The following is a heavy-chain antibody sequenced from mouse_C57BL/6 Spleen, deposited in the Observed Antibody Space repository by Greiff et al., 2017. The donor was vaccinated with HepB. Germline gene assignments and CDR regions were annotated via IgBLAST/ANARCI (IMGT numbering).Heavy chain of an antibody. J-gene: IGHJ1*03. Sequence: EVKLMESGPGLVTPSQSLSLTCSVTGYSITRGYYWNWIRQFPGNKLEWMGYISYDGSNNYNPSLKNRISITRDTSKNQFFLKLNSVTTEDTATYYCARHYGRRHFDVWGTGTTVTVSS. CDR2: ISYDGSN. CDR3: ARHYGRRHFDV. D-gene: IGHD1-1*01. CDR1: GYSITRGYY. V-gene: IGHV3-6*01.